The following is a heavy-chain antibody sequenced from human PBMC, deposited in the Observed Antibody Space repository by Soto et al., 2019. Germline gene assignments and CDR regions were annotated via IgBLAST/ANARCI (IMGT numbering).Heavy chain of an antibody. D-gene: IGHD3-10*01. Sequence: PGESLKISCKGSGYSFTSYWISWVRQMPWKGLEWMGRIDPSDSYTNYSPSFQGHVTISADKSISTAYLQWSSLKASDTAMYYCARHISPKWFGEICSVFDYSGQGTLDIVSS. CDR2: IDPSDSYT. V-gene: IGHV5-10-1*01. CDR3: ARHISPKWFGEICSVFDY. CDR1: GYSFTSYW. J-gene: IGHJ4*02.